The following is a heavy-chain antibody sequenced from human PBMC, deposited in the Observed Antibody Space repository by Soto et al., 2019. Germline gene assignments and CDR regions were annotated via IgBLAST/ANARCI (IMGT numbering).Heavy chain of an antibody. CDR1: GSLVNGYG. CDR2: ISSYNGNT. D-gene: IGHD3-10*01. CDR3: AARGGQRYGDFEF. J-gene: IGHJ4*02. Sequence: QVQLLQSRAEVKQPGASLKFSCKASGSLVNGYGISWVRHAPGQGLEWMGWISSYNGNTRTTQKFQDRVTMTTDTSTSTAYLALGSMTSDDQAVHYCAARGGQRYGDFEFWGKGTLVTVYS. V-gene: IGHV1-18*01.